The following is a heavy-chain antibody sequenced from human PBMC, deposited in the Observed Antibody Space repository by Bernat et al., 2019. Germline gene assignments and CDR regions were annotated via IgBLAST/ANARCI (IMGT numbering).Heavy chain of an antibody. V-gene: IGHV2-70*15. D-gene: IGHD4-17*01. CDR3: GRYYGDYSIDY. CDR2: VDWDDDK. J-gene: IGHJ4*02. CDR1: GFSLSTSGMC. Sequence: QVTLRESGPALVKPTQTLTLTCTFSGFSLSTSGMCVSWIRQPPGKALEWLARVDWDDDKYYSTSLKTRLTISKDTSKNQVVLTMTNMDPVDTATNYCGRYYGDYSIDYWDQGTLVNVSS.